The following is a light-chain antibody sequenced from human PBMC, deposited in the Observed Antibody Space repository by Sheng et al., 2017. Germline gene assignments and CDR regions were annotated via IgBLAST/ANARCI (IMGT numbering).Light chain of an antibody. J-gene: IGLJ2*01. CDR3: QSFDSSLGGFVV. CDR2: GNR. CDR1: SSNIGEGYD. Sequence: QSVLTQPPSASGTPGQRVTISCTGSSSNIGEGYDVHWYQQLPGTAPKLLIYGNRDRPSGVPDRFSGSKSGTSASLAIAGLQADDEADYYCQSFDSSLGGFVVFGGGTKLTVL. V-gene: IGLV1-40*01.